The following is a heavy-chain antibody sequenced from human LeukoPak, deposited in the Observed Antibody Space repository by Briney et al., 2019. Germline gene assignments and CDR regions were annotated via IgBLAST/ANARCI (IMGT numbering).Heavy chain of an antibody. Sequence: GGSLRLSCAASGFTFSSYWMHWVRQVPGKGLVWVSRIGTEGSTTTYADYVKGRFTISRDNAKNTLYLQMSSLRAEDTAVYYCARDKYGGNSNAFDIWGQGTLVTVSS. V-gene: IGHV3-74*01. CDR1: GFTFSSYW. D-gene: IGHD4-23*01. J-gene: IGHJ3*02. CDR3: ARDKYGGNSNAFDI. CDR2: IGTEGSTT.